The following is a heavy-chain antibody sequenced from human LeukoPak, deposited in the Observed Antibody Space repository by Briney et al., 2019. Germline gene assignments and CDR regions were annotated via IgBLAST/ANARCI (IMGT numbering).Heavy chain of an antibody. V-gene: IGHV3-74*01. CDR1: GFTFSTYW. J-gene: IGHJ4*02. CDR2: TTSDGSTT. CDR3: ARGPRGGTLDF. D-gene: IGHD3-10*01. Sequence: GGSLRLSCAASGFTFSTYWMYWVRQAPGKGLVWVSRTTSDGSTTTYADSVRGRFTITRDNAKNTLYLQMNSLSAEDTAVYYCARGPRGGTLDFWGQGTLVTVSS.